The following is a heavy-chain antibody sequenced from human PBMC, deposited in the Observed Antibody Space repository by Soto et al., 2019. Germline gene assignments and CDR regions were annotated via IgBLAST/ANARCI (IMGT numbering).Heavy chain of an antibody. V-gene: IGHV3-33*01. CDR1: GFTFSSYG. J-gene: IGHJ4*02. D-gene: IGHD3-22*01. Sequence: GSLRLSCAASGFTFSSYGMHWVRQAPGKGLEWVAVIWYDGSNKYYADSVKGRFTISRDNSKNTLYLQMNSLRAEDTAVYYCARRGYYDSSGYFDYWGQGTLVTVSS. CDR3: ARRGYYDSSGYFDY. CDR2: IWYDGSNK.